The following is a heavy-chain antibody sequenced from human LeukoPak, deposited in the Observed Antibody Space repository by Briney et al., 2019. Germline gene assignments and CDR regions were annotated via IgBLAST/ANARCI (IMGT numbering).Heavy chain of an antibody. CDR3: ARHGSSGVYYFDY. Sequence: SETLSLTCTVSGGSISSSSYYWGWIRQPPGKGLEWIGSIYYSGNTYYNPSLRSRVTISVDTSKNQFSLKLSSVTAADTAVYYCARHGSSGVYYFDYWGQGTLVTVSS. D-gene: IGHD2-15*01. CDR2: IYYSGNT. CDR1: GGSISSSSYY. V-gene: IGHV4-39*01. J-gene: IGHJ4*02.